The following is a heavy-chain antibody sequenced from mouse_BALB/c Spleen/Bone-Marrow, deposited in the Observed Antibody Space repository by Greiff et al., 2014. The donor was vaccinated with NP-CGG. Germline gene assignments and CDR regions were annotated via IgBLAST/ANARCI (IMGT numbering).Heavy chain of an antibody. Sequence: EVQVVESGGGLVKPGGSLKLSCAASGFTFSDYYIYWLRQTPGKRLEWVATISDGGNYSYYPYSVKGRFRISRDNAKNNLYLQMSCLNAEDTDMYYYARSRMRYGAMDYWGQGTSVTVFS. CDR3: ARSRMRYGAMDY. CDR1: GFTFSDYY. D-gene: IGHD2-10*02. J-gene: IGHJ4*01. CDR2: ISDGGNYS. V-gene: IGHV5-4*02.